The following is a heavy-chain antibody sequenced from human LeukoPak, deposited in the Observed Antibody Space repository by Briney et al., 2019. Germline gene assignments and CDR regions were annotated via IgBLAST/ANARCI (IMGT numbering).Heavy chain of an antibody. V-gene: IGHV4-30-4*01. Sequence: SQTLSLTCTVSGGSLSSGDYYWSWIRQPPGKGLEWIGYIYYSGSTYYNPSLKSRVTISVDTSKNQFSLKLSSVTAADMAVYYCARDYGDYSGYFDYWGQGTLVTVSS. CDR1: GGSLSSGDYY. J-gene: IGHJ4*02. CDR3: ARDYGDYSGYFDY. D-gene: IGHD4-17*01. CDR2: IYYSGST.